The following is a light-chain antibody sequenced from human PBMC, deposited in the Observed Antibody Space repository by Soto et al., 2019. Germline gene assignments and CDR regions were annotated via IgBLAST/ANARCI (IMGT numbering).Light chain of an antibody. CDR1: SSNIGAGYD. J-gene: IGLJ3*02. CDR3: QSYDSSLSGWV. Sequence: QSVLPQPPSVSGAPGQRVTSSCTGSSSNIGAGYDVHWYQQLPGTAPKLLIYGNSNRPSGVPDRFSGSKSGTSASLAITGLQAEDEADYYCQSYDSSLSGWVFGGGTKLTVI. CDR2: GNS. V-gene: IGLV1-40*01.